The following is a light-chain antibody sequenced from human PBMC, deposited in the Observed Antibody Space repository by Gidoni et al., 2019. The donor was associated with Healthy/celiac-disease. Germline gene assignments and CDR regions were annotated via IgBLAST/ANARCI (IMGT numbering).Light chain of an antibody. CDR1: QDISNY. CDR3: QQYDNPLYT. CDR2: AAS. Sequence: DIQMTQSPSSLSASVGDRVTITCQASQDISNYLHWYQQKPGKAPKLLIDAASDLETAVPSRFSGCGSGTAFTFTIISLQHDAIATYYRQQYDNPLYTFGPGTKLEIK. J-gene: IGKJ2*01. V-gene: IGKV1-33*01.